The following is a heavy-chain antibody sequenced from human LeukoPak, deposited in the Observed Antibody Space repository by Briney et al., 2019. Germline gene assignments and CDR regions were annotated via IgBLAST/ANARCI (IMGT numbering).Heavy chain of an antibody. J-gene: IGHJ5*02. CDR1: GFTVSSDY. CDR3: VRHDWFDP. Sequence: GGSLRLSCAVSGFTVSSDYMSWGRQAPGKGLEWVSVMYSGGSTYYADSVKGRFTISRDNSKNTLYLQMNSLRAEDTAVYYCVRHDWFDPWGRGTRVTVSS. CDR2: MYSGGST. V-gene: IGHV3-66*04.